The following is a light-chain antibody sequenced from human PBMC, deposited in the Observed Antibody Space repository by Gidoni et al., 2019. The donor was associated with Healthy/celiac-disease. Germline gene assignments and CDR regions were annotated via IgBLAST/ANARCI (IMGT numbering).Light chain of an antibody. V-gene: IGKV3-11*01. CDR2: DAS. CDR3: QQRSNWPSFT. CDR1: QSVSSY. J-gene: IGKJ3*01. Sequence: IVLTQSPATLSLSPGERATLSCRASQSVSSYLAWYQQKPGQAPRLLIYDASNRATGIPARFSGSGSGTDFTLTINSLEPEDFAVYYCQQRSNWPSFTFGPGTKVDIK.